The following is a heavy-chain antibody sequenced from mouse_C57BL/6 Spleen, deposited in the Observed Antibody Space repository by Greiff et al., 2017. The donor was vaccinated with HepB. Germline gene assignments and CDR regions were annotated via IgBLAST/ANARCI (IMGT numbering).Heavy chain of an antibody. J-gene: IGHJ1*03. V-gene: IGHV5-4*03. Sequence: EVKLMESGGGLVKPGGSLKLSCAASGFTFSSYAMSWVRQTPEKRLEWVATISDGGSYTYYPDNVKGRFTISRDNAKNNLYLQMSHLKSEDTAMYYCARSLITTVVARYFDVWGTGTTVTVSS. D-gene: IGHD1-1*01. CDR1: GFTFSSYA. CDR2: ISDGGSYT. CDR3: ARSLITTVVARYFDV.